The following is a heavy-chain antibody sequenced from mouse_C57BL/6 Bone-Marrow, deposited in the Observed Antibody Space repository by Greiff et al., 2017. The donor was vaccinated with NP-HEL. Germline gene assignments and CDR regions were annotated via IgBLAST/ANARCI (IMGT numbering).Heavy chain of an antibody. V-gene: IGHV3-8*01. Sequence: EVQLQQSGPGLAKPSQTLSLTCSVTGYSITSDYWNWIRKFPGNKLEYMGYISYSGSTYYNPSLKSRISITRDTSKKQYYLQLNSVTTEDTATYYCARYDTTAYYAMDYWGQGTSVTVSS. CDR1: GYSITSDY. CDR2: ISYSGST. D-gene: IGHD1-2*01. J-gene: IGHJ4*01. CDR3: ARYDTTAYYAMDY.